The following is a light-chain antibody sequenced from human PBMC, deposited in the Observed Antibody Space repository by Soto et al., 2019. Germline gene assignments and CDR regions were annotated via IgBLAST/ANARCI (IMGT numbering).Light chain of an antibody. J-gene: IGKJ5*01. CDR3: QQGYTSSIT. V-gene: IGKV1-39*01. CDR1: QSISNY. Sequence: DIQMTQSPSSLSASVGDRVTITCRASQSISNYLNWYQQKPGKAPKLLIYASSLQSGVPSRFSGSGSGTDFTLTINSLQPEDFATYYCQQGYTSSITFGQGTRLEIK. CDR2: AS.